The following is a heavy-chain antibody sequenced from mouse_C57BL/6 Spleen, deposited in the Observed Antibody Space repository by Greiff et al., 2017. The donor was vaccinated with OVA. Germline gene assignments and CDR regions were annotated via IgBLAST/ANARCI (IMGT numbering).Heavy chain of an antibody. V-gene: IGHV1-52*01. CDR3: ARWNYGSSYGYFDV. D-gene: IGHD1-1*01. J-gene: IGHJ1*03. Sequence: VKLQQPGAELVRPGSSVKLSCKASGYTFTSYWMHWVKQRPIQGLEWIGNIDPSDSETHYNQKFKDKATLTVDKSSSTAYMQLSSLTSEDSAVYYCARWNYGSSYGYFDVWGTGTTVTVSS. CDR2: IDPSDSET. CDR1: GYTFTSYW.